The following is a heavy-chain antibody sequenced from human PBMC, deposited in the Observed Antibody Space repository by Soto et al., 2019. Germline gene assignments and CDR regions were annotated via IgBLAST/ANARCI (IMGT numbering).Heavy chain of an antibody. CDR1: GYSFTSYW. J-gene: IGHJ4*02. V-gene: IGHV5-51*03. CDR2: IYPGDSDT. Sequence: EVQLVQSGAEVKKPGESLKISCNGSGYSFTSYWIGWVRQMPGKGLEWMGIIYPGDSDTRYSPSFQGQVTTSADKSISTAYLEGSSLKASDTAMYYCARLGVYCSGTKCYGGGDYWGQGTQVTVSS. D-gene: IGHD2-2*01. CDR3: ARLGVYCSGTKCYGGGDY.